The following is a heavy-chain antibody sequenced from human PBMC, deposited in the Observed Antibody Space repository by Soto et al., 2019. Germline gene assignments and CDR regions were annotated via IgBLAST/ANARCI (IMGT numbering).Heavy chain of an antibody. CDR3: AKDHSHPVVGATTYFDY. Sequence: GGSLRLSCAASGFTFSSYAMSWVRQAPGKGLEWVSAISGSGGSTYYADSVKGRFTISRDNSKNTLYLQMNSLRAEDTAVYYCAKDHSHPVVGATTYFDYWGQGTLVTVSS. J-gene: IGHJ4*02. CDR1: GFTFSSYA. D-gene: IGHD1-26*01. CDR2: ISGSGGST. V-gene: IGHV3-23*01.